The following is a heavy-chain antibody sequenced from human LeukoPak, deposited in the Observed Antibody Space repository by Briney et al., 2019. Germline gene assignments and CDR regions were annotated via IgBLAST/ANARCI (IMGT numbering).Heavy chain of an antibody. D-gene: IGHD3-10*01. V-gene: IGHV1-2*02. Sequence: ASVKVSCKASGYTFTGYYMHWVRQAPGQGLEWMGWINPNSGGTNYAQKFQGRVTMTRDTFISTAYMELSRLRSDDTAVYYCARVAVGSGSYNDYWGQGTLVTVSS. CDR2: INPNSGGT. CDR3: ARVAVGSGSYNDY. CDR1: GYTFTGYY. J-gene: IGHJ4*02.